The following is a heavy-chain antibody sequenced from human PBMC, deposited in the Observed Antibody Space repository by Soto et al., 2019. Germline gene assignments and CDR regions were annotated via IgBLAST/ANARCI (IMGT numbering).Heavy chain of an antibody. V-gene: IGHV5-51*01. CDR3: ARLGGDYYDSRGYCYAEYFQH. D-gene: IGHD3-22*01. J-gene: IGHJ1*01. CDR2: IYPGDSDT. CDR1: GYSFTSYW. Sequence: GESLKISCKGSGYSFTSYWIGWVRQMPGKGLEWMGIIYPGDSDTRYSPSFQGQVSISADTPINTAYLQWSSLKASDTAMFYCARLGGDYYDSRGYCYAEYFQHWGQGTLVTVSS.